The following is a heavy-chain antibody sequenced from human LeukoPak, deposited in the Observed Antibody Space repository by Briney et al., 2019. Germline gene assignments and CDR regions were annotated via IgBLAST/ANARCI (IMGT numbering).Heavy chain of an antibody. J-gene: IGHJ5*02. D-gene: IGHD3-10*01. CDR1: GYSFTSYW. CDR3: ARRYYYGSGRRSTRFDP. Sequence: PGESLKISCKGSGYSFTSYWISWVRQMPGKGLEWMGRIDPSDSYTNYSPSFQGHVTISADKSISTAYLQWSSLKASDTAMYYCARRYYYGSGRRSTRFDPWGQGTLVTVSS. V-gene: IGHV5-10-1*01. CDR2: IDPSDSYT.